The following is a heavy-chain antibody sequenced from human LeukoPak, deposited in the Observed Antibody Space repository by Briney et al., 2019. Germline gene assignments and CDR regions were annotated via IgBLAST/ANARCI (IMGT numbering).Heavy chain of an antibody. J-gene: IGHJ3*02. CDR3: ARDRHIVVVTAPKGAFDI. Sequence: SSVKVSCKASGGTFSSYAISWVRQAPGQGLEWMGRIIPIFGTASYAQKFQGRVTITTDESTSTAYMELSSLRSEDTAVYYCARDRHIVVVTAPKGAFDIWGQGTMVTVSS. CDR1: GGTFSSYA. D-gene: IGHD2-21*02. V-gene: IGHV1-69*05. CDR2: IIPIFGTA.